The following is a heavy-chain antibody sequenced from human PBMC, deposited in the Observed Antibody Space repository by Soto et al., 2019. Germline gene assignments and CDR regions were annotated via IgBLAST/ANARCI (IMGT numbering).Heavy chain of an antibody. J-gene: IGHJ4*02. CDR1: GGSISSSSYY. CDR2: IYYSGST. Sequence: QLQLQESGPGLEKPSETLSLTCTVSGGSISSSSYYWGWIRQPPGKGLEWIGSIYYSGSTYYNPSVKIRVAICVDTSMNEFSLGVGSVTAGVPAVYYCARHDRWEQLVRDYFDYWGQGTLVTVSS. V-gene: IGHV4-39*01. D-gene: IGHD6-6*01. CDR3: ARHDRWEQLVRDYFDY.